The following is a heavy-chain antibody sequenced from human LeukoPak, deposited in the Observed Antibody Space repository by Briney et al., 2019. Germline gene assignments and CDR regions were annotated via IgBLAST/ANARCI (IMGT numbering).Heavy chain of an antibody. Sequence: GASVKVSCKASGGTFSSYAISWVRQAPGQGLEWMGRIIPILGIANYAQKFQGRVTITADKSTSTAYMELSSLRSEDTAVYYCAREGLGTAMEYWGQGKLVFVSS. CDR2: IIPILGIA. CDR3: AREGLGTAMEY. D-gene: IGHD2-21*02. V-gene: IGHV1-69*04. J-gene: IGHJ4*02. CDR1: GGTFSSYA.